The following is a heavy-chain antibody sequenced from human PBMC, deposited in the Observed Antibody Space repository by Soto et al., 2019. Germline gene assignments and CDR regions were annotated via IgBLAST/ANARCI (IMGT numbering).Heavy chain of an antibody. CDR2: ISAYNGNT. D-gene: IGHD6-13*01. Sequence: ASVKVSCKASGYTFTSYGISWVRQAPGQGLEWMGWISAYNGNTNYAQKLQGRVTMTTDTSTSTAYMELSRLRSDDTAVYYRARGTKREYSSSCPTYSYYSMTVWGKGITVTASS. CDR1: GYTFTSYG. V-gene: IGHV1-18*01. J-gene: IGHJ6*03. CDR3: ARGTKREYSSSCPTYSYYSMTV.